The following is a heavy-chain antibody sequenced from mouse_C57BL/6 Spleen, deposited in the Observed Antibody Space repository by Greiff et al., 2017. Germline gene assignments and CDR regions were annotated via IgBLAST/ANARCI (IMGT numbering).Heavy chain of an antibody. CDR3: TRLGRPYFDY. V-gene: IGHV1-15*01. J-gene: IGHJ2*01. Sequence: QVQLKQSGAELVRPGASVTLSCKASGYTFTDYEMHWVKQTPVHGLEWIGAIDPETGGTAYNQKFKGKAILTADKSSSTAYMELRSLTSEDSAVYYCTRLGRPYFDYWGQGTTLTVSS. CDR2: IDPETGGT. CDR1: GYTFTDYE. D-gene: IGHD4-1*01.